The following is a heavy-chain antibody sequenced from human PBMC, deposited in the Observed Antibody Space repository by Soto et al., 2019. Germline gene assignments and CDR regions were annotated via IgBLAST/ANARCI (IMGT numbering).Heavy chain of an antibody. D-gene: IGHD2-2*02. Sequence: PGGTLRLSCEVSGFTLSNYGTYWVRQAPGEGLEWVAHISYDGSNEHYTDSVKGRFTISRDNSKNMVFLHMNSLRPEDTAVYLCSKDINIRHRSRYTLFHYWG. CDR1: GFTLSNYG. J-gene: IGHJ4*01. CDR3: SKDINIRHRSRYTLFHY. V-gene: IGHV3-30*18. CDR2: ISYDGSNE.